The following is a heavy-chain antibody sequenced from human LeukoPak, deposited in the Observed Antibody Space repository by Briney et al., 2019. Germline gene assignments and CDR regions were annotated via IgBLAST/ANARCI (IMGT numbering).Heavy chain of an antibody. J-gene: IGHJ4*02. V-gene: IGHV4-34*01. Sequence: SETLPLTCAVYGGSFSGYYWSWIRQPPGKGLEWIGEINHSGSTNYNPSLKSRVTISVDTSKNQFSLKLSSVTAADTAVYYCARSRAFFDYWGQGTLVTVSS. CDR1: GGSFSGYY. CDR2: INHSGST. CDR3: ARSRAFFDY.